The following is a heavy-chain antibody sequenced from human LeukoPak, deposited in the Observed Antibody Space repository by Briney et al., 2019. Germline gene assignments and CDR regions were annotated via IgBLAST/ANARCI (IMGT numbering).Heavy chain of an antibody. CDR1: GFTFSSCA. Sequence: GGSLRLSCAASGFTFSSCAMHWVRQAPGKGLEWVTTIWYDGSNRYYGDSVKGRFTISRDNSKSTVFLQMNSLRAEDTALYYCARDKGTHPYNWFDPWGQGTLVTVSS. CDR3: ARDKGTHPYNWFDP. V-gene: IGHV3-33*01. CDR2: IWYDGSNR. J-gene: IGHJ5*02.